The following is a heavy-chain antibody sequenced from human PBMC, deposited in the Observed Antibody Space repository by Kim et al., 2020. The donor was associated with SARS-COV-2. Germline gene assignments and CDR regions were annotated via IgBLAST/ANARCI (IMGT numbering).Heavy chain of an antibody. J-gene: IGHJ4*02. CDR2: INEDGSNT. V-gene: IGHV3-7*01. CDR3: VKGPRIGASGMW. CDR1: GFTFSSFW. Sequence: GGSLRLSCAASGFTFSSFWMSWHRQPPGKGLEWVAQINEDGSNTNYVDSVKGRFTISRDNVKNSLYLQMNSLRVEDTALYYCVKGPRIGASGMWWGQGNRVSVSS. D-gene: IGHD6-13*01.